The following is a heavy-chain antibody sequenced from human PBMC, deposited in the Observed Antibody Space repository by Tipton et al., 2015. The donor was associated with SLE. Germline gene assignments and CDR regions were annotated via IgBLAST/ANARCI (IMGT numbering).Heavy chain of an antibody. J-gene: IGHJ4*02. V-gene: IGHV4-4*07. CDR2: VYSSGST. CDR3: ARGGGSYYDY. CDR1: GGSISSHY. D-gene: IGHD1-26*01. Sequence: TLSLTCNVSGGSISSHYWSWIRQPAGKGLEWIGRVYSSGSTIYNPSIKSRITLSLDTSKNQFYLRVNSVTAADTAVYYCARGGGSYYDYWGQGTLVTVSS.